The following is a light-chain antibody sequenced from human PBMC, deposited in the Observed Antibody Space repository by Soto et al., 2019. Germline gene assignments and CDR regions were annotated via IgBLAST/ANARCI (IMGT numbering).Light chain of an antibody. V-gene: IGLV1-40*01. Sequence: QSVLTQPPSVSGAPGQRVTISCTGSSSNIGAGYDVHWYQQRPGTAPKLLIYGNSNRPSGVPDRFSGSKSGTSASLAITGVQAEDEADYYCQSYDSSLSGWVFGGGTKLTVL. J-gene: IGLJ3*02. CDR3: QSYDSSLSGWV. CDR1: SSNIGAGYD. CDR2: GNS.